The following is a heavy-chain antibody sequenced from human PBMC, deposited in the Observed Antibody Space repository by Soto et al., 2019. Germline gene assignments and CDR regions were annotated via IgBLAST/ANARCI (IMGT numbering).Heavy chain of an antibody. Sequence: QVQLQESGPGLVKPSQTLSLTCTVSGGSLSSGNYYWSWIRQPPGQGLEWIGFISYSGSTYYNASLKSRVTISVDTSKNQFSLNLSFVTAADTAVYYCATMGTSATGLYDFDYWSQGTLFTVSS. V-gene: IGHV4-30-4*01. CDR3: ATMGTSATGLYDFDY. J-gene: IGHJ4*02. CDR1: GGSLSSGNYY. D-gene: IGHD1-7*01. CDR2: ISYSGST.